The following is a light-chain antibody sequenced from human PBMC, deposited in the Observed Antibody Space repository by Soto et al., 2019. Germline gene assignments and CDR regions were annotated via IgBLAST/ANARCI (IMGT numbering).Light chain of an antibody. V-gene: IGKV1-39*01. Sequence: DIQLPQSPSSLSTAVGDRVTINCRASQRINIYLNWYRQKPGKAPELLIYSASNLQSGVPSRFSGSGSGTDFTLTISSLQPEDFATYYCQQSFSTPTFGQGTRLEIK. CDR2: SAS. J-gene: IGKJ5*01. CDR3: QQSFSTPT. CDR1: QRINIY.